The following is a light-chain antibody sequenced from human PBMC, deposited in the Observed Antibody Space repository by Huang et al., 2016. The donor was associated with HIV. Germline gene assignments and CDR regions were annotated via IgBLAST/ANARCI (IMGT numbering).Light chain of an antibody. CDR1: QSGNSD. CDR2: GAS. CDR3: QQYNDWPPLT. J-gene: IGKJ4*01. Sequence: EIEMTQSPAILSVSPGERATLSCRASQSGNSDLAWYRQKPGQAPRLLIYGASTRAIGIPAKFNGTGSGTEVSLSISNLQSDDFGVYYCQQYNDWPPLTFGGGTKVEI. V-gene: IGKV3-15*01.